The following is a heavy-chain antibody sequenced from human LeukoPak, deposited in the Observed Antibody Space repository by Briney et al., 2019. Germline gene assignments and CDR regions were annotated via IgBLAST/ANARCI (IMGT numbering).Heavy chain of an antibody. V-gene: IGHV3-30*04. CDR2: LSYDGSNK. CDR1: QFTFINYA. J-gene: IGHJ4*02. D-gene: IGHD3-22*01. Sequence: GGSLRLSCAASQFTFINYAMHWVRQAPGEGLGWVAVLSYDGSNKYYADSVQGRFTISRDNSKNTLYLQMSSLRAADTAVYYCARDGDYDSSASPFGYFDSWGQGTLVTVSS. CDR3: ARDGDYDSSASPFGYFDS.